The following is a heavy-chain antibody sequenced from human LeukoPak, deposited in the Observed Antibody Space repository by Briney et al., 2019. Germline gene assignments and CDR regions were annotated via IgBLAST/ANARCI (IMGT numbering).Heavy chain of an antibody. V-gene: IGHV6-1*01. Sequence: SQTLSLTCAISGDSVSSNSAAWNWIRQSPSRGLEWLGRTYYRSQWYNDYAVSVKSRITINPDTSKNQFSLKLRSVTAADTAVYYCARGRHDITMIVVVMTSVSYYLDVWGKGTTVTVS. CDR2: TYYRSQWYN. D-gene: IGHD3-22*01. J-gene: IGHJ6*03. CDR3: ARGRHDITMIVVVMTSVSYYLDV. CDR1: GDSVSSNSAA.